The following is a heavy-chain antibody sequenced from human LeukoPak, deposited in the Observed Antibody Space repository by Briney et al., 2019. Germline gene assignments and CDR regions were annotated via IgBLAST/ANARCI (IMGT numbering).Heavy chain of an antibody. V-gene: IGHV4-39*01. CDR3: ARRTGIRWFDP. Sequence: PSETLSLTCTVSGGSISSSSYYWGWIRQPPGKGLEWIGSIYYSGSTYYNPSLKSRVTISVDTSKNQFSLKLSSVTAADTAVYYCARRTGIRWFDPWGRGTLVTVSS. CDR1: GGSISSSSYY. D-gene: IGHD1-1*01. CDR2: IYYSGST. J-gene: IGHJ5*02.